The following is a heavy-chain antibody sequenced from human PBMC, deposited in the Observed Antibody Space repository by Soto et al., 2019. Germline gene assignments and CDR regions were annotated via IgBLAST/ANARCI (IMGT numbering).Heavy chain of an antibody. CDR1: GGSISSYY. Sequence: ASETLSLTCTVSGGSISSYYWSWIRQPPGKGLEWIGYIYYSGSTNYNPSLKSRVTISVDTSKNQFSLKLSSVTAADTAVYYCARDMGNSFRGYWFDPWGQGTLVTVSS. CDR3: ARDMGNSFRGYWFDP. CDR2: IYYSGST. V-gene: IGHV4-59*01. D-gene: IGHD3-10*01. J-gene: IGHJ5*02.